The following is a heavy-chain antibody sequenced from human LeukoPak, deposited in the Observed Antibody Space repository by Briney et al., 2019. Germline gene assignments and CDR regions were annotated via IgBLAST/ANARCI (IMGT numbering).Heavy chain of an antibody. CDR2: INHSGST. CDR3: ASLGMVRGVKFDY. D-gene: IGHD3-10*01. V-gene: IGHV4-34*01. CDR1: GGSFSGYY. J-gene: IGHJ4*02. Sequence: SETLSLTCAVYGGSFSGYYWSWIRQPPWKGLEWIGEINHSGSTNYNPTLKSRVTISVDTSKNQFSLKLSSVTAADTAVYYCASLGMVRGVKFDYWGQGTLVTVSS.